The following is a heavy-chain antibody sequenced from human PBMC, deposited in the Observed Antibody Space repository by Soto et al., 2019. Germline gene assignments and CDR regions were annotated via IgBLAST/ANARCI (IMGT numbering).Heavy chain of an antibody. D-gene: IGHD3-10*01. J-gene: IGHJ6*02. V-gene: IGHV1-69*01. CDR2: IITIFGTA. CDR3: ARASAGGWFGELMAYYYGMDV. Sequence: QVQLVQSGAEVKKPGSSVKVSCKASGGTFSSYAISWVRHAPGQGLEWMGGIITIFGTANYAQKFQGRVTITADESTSTADMELSSLRSEDTAVYYCARASAGGWFGELMAYYYGMDVWGQGTTVTVSS. CDR1: GGTFSSYA.